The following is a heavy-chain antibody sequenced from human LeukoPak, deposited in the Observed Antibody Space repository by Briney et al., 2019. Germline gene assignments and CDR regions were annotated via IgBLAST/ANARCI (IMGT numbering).Heavy chain of an antibody. CDR2: INSDGSST. CDR1: GFTFSNYA. CDR3: ARAYYCSSTSCYIHQPNNWFDP. V-gene: IGHV3-74*01. J-gene: IGHJ5*02. Sequence: PGGSLRLSCEASGFTFSNYAMSWVRQAPGKGLVWVSRINSDGSSTSYADSVKGRFTISRDNAKNTLYLQMNSLRAEDTAVYYCARAYYCSSTSCYIHQPNNWFDPWGQGTLVTVSS. D-gene: IGHD2-2*02.